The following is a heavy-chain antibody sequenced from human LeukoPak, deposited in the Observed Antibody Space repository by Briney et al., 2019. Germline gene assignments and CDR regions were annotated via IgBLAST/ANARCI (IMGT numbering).Heavy chain of an antibody. D-gene: IGHD3/OR15-3a*01. CDR1: GYTFTTHW. J-gene: IGHJ3*02. Sequence: GESLKISCKGSGYTFTTHWIGWVSQMPGIGLEWMGIIHPGDSDTRYSPSFQGQVTISADKSISTAYLQWSSLKASDTAMYYCSRQPPEPLIWPDAFDIWGQGTMVTVSS. CDR2: IHPGDSDT. CDR3: SRQPPEPLIWPDAFDI. V-gene: IGHV5-51*01.